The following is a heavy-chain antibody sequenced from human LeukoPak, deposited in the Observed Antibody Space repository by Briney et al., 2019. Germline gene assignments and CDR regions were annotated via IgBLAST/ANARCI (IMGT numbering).Heavy chain of an antibody. Sequence: GGSLRLSCAASGFTFSNYAMSWVRQAQGKGLEWVSAISSGGGTGTYYADSVKGRFTISRDNSKNTLFLQMNSLRAEDTAIYYCTKDQYSDGNPYFEYWGQGTLVTVSS. CDR1: GFTFSNYA. CDR3: TKDQYSDGNPYFEY. J-gene: IGHJ4*02. V-gene: IGHV3-23*01. CDR2: ISSGGGTGT. D-gene: IGHD5-18*01.